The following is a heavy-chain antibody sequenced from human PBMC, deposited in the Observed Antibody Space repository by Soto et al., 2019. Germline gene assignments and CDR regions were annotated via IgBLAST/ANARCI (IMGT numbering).Heavy chain of an antibody. CDR3: ARGIAAAGRYYYYGMDV. CDR2: FIPIFGTA. D-gene: IGHD6-13*01. Sequence: QVQLVQSGAEVKKPGSSVKVSCKASGGTFSSYAISWVRQAPGQGLEWMGGFIPIFGTANYAQKFQGRVTITADESTSTAYMELSSLRSEDTAVYYCARGIAAAGRYYYYGMDVWGQGATVTVSS. J-gene: IGHJ6*02. CDR1: GGTFSSYA. V-gene: IGHV1-69*01.